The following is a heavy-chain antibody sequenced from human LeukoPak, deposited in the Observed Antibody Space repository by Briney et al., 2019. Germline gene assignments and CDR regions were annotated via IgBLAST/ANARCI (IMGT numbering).Heavy chain of an antibody. J-gene: IGHJ5*02. D-gene: IGHD2-2*01. V-gene: IGHV1-69*13. CDR2: IIPIFGTA. CDR1: GGTFSSYA. CDR3: GGGGYGVCSTACYVRFRFGP. Sequence: GASVKVSCKASGGTFSSYAISWVRQAPGQGLEWMGGIIPIFGTANYAQKFQGRATITSDESTSTAYMELRSLRSEDTAVSYCGGGGYGVCSTACYVRFRFGPRGREPWSPSPQ.